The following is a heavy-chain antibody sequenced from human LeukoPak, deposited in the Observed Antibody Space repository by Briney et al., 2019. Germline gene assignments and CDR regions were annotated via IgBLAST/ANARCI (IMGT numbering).Heavy chain of an antibody. J-gene: IGHJ4*02. V-gene: IGHV4-39*07. CDR1: GGSISSSSYY. CDR3: ARIFLGYSSGWYFDY. D-gene: IGHD6-19*01. CDR2: IYYSGST. Sequence: SETLSLTCTVSGGSISSSSYYWGWIRQPPGKGLEWIGSIYYSGSTYYNPSLKSRVTISVDTSKNQFSLNLSSVTALDTAVYYCARIFLGYSSGWYFDYWGQGTLVTVSS.